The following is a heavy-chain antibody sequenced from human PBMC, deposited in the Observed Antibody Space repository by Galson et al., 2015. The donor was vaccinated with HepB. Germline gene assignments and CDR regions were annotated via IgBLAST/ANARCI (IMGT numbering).Heavy chain of an antibody. CDR3: ARGGRGYSYAWPWLYYFDY. J-gene: IGHJ4*02. Sequence: ETLSLTCAVYGGSFSGYYWSWLRQPPGKGLEWIGEINHSGSTNYNPSLKSRVTISVDTSKNQFSLKLSSVTAADTAVYYCARGGRGYSYAWPWLYYFDYWGQGTLVTVSS. V-gene: IGHV4-34*01. D-gene: IGHD5-18*01. CDR2: INHSGST. CDR1: GGSFSGYY.